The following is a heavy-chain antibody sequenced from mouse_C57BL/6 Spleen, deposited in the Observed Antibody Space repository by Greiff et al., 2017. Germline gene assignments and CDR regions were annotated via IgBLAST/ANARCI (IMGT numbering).Heavy chain of an antibody. D-gene: IGHD2-4*01. CDR2: IDPSDSYT. CDR1: GYTFTSYW. V-gene: IGHV1-69*01. CDR3: ARRGDSYDYDYAMDY. Sequence: VQLQQPGAELVMPGASVKLSCKASGYTFTSYWMHWVKQRPGQGLEWIGEIDPSDSYTNYNQKFKGKSTLTVDKSSSTAYMQLSSLTSEDSAVYYCARRGDSYDYDYAMDYWGQGTSVTVSS. J-gene: IGHJ4*01.